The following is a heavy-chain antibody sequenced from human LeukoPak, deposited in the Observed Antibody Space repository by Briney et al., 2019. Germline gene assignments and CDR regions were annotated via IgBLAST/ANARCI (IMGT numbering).Heavy chain of an antibody. D-gene: IGHD6-19*01. V-gene: IGHV3-30-3*01. CDR3: AREGSYSSGWYYFGY. CDR1: GFTFSSYA. J-gene: IGHJ4*02. Sequence: GRSLRLSCAASGFTFSSYAMHWVRQAPGKGLEWVAVISYDGSNKYYADSVKGRFTISRDNSKNTLYLQMNSLRAEDTAVYYCAREGSYSSGWYYFGYWGQGTLVTVSS. CDR2: ISYDGSNK.